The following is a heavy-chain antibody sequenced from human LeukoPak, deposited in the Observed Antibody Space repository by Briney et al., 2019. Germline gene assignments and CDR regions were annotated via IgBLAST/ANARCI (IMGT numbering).Heavy chain of an antibody. V-gene: IGHV1-2*02. CDR3: ARVPRRGERFDP. D-gene: IGHD3-10*01. J-gene: IGHJ5*02. CDR1: GYTFTAYY. Sequence: ASVKVSCKASGYTFTAYYMHWVRQAPGQGLEWMGWINPNSGGTNYAQKFQGKVTMTRDTSISTAYMELSRLRSDDTAVYYCARVPRRGERFDPWGQGTLVTVSS. CDR2: INPNSGGT.